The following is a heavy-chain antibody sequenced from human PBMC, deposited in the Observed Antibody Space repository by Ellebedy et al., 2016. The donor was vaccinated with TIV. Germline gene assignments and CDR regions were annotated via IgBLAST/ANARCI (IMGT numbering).Heavy chain of an antibody. Sequence: MPSETLSLTCTVSGGSISSNYWDWIRQPPGKGLEWIGYIYNSVITNYNPSHKSRVTMSVDTSKRQLSLQLRSVTAAATAVYYCARRYSGSSYHYFDYWGQGTLVIVSS. CDR3: ARRYSGSSYHYFDY. J-gene: IGHJ4*02. V-gene: IGHV4-59*08. CDR2: IYNSVIT. CDR1: GGSISSNY. D-gene: IGHD1-26*01.